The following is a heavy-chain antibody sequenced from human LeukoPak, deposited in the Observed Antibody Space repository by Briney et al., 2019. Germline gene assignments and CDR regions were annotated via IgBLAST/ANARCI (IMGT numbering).Heavy chain of an antibody. CDR1: GITLSNYG. CDR3: AKRGVVIRVILVGFHKEAYYFDS. CDR2: ISDSGGRT. V-gene: IGHV3-23*01. J-gene: IGHJ4*02. D-gene: IGHD3-22*01. Sequence: TGGFLRLSCAVSGITLSNYGMSWVRQAPGKGLEWVAGISDSGGRTNYADSVKGRFTISRDNPKNTLYLQMNSLGAEDTAVYFCAKRGVVIRVILVGFHKEAYYFDSWGQGALVTVSS.